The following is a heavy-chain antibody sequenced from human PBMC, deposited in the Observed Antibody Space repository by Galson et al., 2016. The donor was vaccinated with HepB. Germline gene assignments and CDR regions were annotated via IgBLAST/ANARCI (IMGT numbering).Heavy chain of an antibody. CDR3: ARGHYEV. D-gene: IGHD3-3*01. Sequence: SLRLSCAASGFTFGDSYRSWIRQAPGKGLEWISCITGSGTVLFYADSVKGRFTISRDNARNSLYLHLNSLRAEDTAVYYCARGHYEVWGQGTLVTVSS. CDR2: ITGSGTVL. CDR1: GFTFGDSY. J-gene: IGHJ4*02. V-gene: IGHV3-11*01.